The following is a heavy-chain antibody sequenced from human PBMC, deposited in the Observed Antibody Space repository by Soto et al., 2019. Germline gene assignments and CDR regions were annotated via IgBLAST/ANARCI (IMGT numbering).Heavy chain of an antibody. V-gene: IGHV1-69*06. CDR1: GGTFNNYA. CDR3: ARLIGEGYSGTYALDY. Sequence: QVQLVQSGAEVKKPGSSVKVSCKASGGTFNNYAISWVRQAPGQGLEWMGGIIPLFGTANYAQKFEGRVTITADKTTDTAYMKLRSLKSEDTAVYYCARLIGEGYSGTYALDYWGQGTLVTVSS. J-gene: IGHJ4*02. CDR2: IIPLFGTA. D-gene: IGHD1-26*01.